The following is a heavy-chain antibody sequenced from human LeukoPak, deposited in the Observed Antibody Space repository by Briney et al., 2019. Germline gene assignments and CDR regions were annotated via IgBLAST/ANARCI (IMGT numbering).Heavy chain of an antibody. CDR3: ARLGYCSSTSPCALGMDV. CDR2: IHSSGST. Sequence: TSETLSLTCTVSGYSISSGYYWGWIRQPPGKGLEWIGSIHSSGSTYYNPSLKSRVTISVRTSKNQFSLKLSSVTAADTAVYYCARLGYCSSTSPCALGMDVWGKGTTVTISS. V-gene: IGHV4-38-2*02. J-gene: IGHJ6*04. CDR1: GYSISSGYY. D-gene: IGHD2-2*01.